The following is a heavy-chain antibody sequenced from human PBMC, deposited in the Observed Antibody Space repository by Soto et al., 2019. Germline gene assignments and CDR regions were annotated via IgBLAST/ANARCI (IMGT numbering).Heavy chain of an antibody. CDR1: GFTFSNYW. CDR2: INSDGSVS. V-gene: IGHV3-74*02. Sequence: SGGGLVQPGGSLRLSCAASGFTFSNYWMYWVRQAPGKGLEWVSRINSDGSVSSYADSVKGRLTISRDNVKNTLYLQMDSLRAEDTALYYCARGDCVGGTCYSLAGSFYYYMDVWGKGTTVTVFS. D-gene: IGHD2-15*01. CDR3: ARGDCVGGTCYSLAGSFYYYMDV. J-gene: IGHJ6*03.